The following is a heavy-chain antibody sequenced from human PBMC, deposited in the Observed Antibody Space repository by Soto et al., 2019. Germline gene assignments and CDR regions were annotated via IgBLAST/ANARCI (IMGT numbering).Heavy chain of an antibody. CDR1: GDTFSSYT. D-gene: IGHD3-3*01. V-gene: IGHV1-69*10. CDR3: ARDFTIFGVVNWFDP. CDR2: IIPILGIA. J-gene: IGHJ5*02. Sequence: GASVKVSCKASGDTFSSYTISWVRQAPGQGLEWMGGIIPILGIANYAQKFQGRVTITADKSTSTAYMELSSLRSEDTAVYYCARDFTIFGVVNWFDPWGQGTLVTVSS.